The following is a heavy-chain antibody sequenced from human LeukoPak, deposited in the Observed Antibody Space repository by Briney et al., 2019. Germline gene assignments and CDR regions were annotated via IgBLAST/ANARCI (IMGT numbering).Heavy chain of an antibody. CDR3: ANIYSSGWYNFDY. Sequence: PGGSLRLSCAASGFTFSSYAMSWVRQAPGKGLEWVSAISGSGGSTCYADSVKGRFTISRDNSKNTLYLQMSSLRAEDTAVYYCANIYSSGWYNFDYWGQGTLVTVSS. CDR2: ISGSGGST. D-gene: IGHD6-19*01. CDR1: GFTFSSYA. V-gene: IGHV3-23*01. J-gene: IGHJ4*02.